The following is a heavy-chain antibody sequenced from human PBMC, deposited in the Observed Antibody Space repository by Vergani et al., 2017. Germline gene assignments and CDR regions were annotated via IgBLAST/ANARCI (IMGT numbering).Heavy chain of an antibody. CDR2: ISSSSSYI. Sequence: EVQLVESGGGLVQPGGSLRLSCSASGFTFSSYAMHWVRQAPGKGLEWVSSISSSSSYISYADSVKGRFTISRDHAKNSLYLQLNSLRAEDTAVYYCARVPPPVVVVVAAKDDAFDIWGQGTMVTVSS. CDR1: GFTFSSYA. J-gene: IGHJ3*02. V-gene: IGHV3-21*01. CDR3: ARVPPPVVVVVAAKDDAFDI. D-gene: IGHD2-15*01.